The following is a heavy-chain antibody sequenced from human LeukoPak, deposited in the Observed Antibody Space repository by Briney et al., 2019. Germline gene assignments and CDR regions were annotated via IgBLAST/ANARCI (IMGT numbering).Heavy chain of an antibody. CDR3: ERVAGIRHGAPSY. J-gene: IGHJ4*02. CDR1: GYTFTGYY. V-gene: IGHV1-2*02. D-gene: IGHD1-26*01. CDR2: INPNSGGT. Sequence: ASVKVSCKASGYTFTGYYMHWVRQAPGQGLECMGWINPNSGGTNYTQKFQGRVTMTRDTSISTAYMELSRLRSDDTAVYYCERVAGIRHGAPSYWGQGTLVTVSS.